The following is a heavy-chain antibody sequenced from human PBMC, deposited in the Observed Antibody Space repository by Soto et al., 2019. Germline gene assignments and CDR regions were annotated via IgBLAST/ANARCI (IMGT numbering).Heavy chain of an antibody. D-gene: IGHD6-6*01. V-gene: IGHV1-69*13. CDR1: GGTFSSYA. CDR2: IIPIFGTA. Sequence: ASVKVSCKASGGTFSSYAISWVRQAPGQGLEWMGWIIPIFGTANYAQKFQGRVTITADESTGTAYMELSSLRSEDTAVYYCARELSIAARFGYWGQGTLVTVSS. J-gene: IGHJ4*02. CDR3: ARELSIAARFGY.